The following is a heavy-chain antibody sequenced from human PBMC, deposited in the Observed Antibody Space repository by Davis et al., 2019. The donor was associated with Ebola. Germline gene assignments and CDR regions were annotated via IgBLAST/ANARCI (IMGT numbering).Heavy chain of an antibody. D-gene: IGHD5-12*01. CDR2: TYYNSKWYS. CDR1: GDSVSHPAG. J-gene: IGHJ4*02. Sequence: HSQTLSLTCAISGDSVSHPAGWNWTRQSPSRGLEWLGRTYYNSKWYSDYAVSVKSRITINPDTSKNQFSLQLNSVTPEDTAVYFCARGWLRSGFDYWGQGTLATVSS. V-gene: IGHV6-1*01. CDR3: ARGWLRSGFDY.